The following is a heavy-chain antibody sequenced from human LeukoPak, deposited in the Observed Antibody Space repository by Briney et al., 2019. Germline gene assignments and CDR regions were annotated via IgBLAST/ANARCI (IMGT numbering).Heavy chain of an antibody. CDR2: IYPGDSDT. D-gene: IGHD3-10*01. J-gene: IGHJ5*02. Sequence: GESLKISCKGSGYSFTNYWIGWVRQMPGKGLEWMGIIYPGDSDTKYSPSFQGQVTISADKSISTAYLQWSSLKASDTAMYYCAVYPLVRGVPSYNWFDPWGQGTLVIVSS. CDR3: AVYPLVRGVPSYNWFDP. CDR1: GYSFTNYW. V-gene: IGHV5-51*01.